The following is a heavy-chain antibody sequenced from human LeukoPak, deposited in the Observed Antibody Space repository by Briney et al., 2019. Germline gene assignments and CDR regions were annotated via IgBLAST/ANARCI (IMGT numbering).Heavy chain of an antibody. J-gene: IGHJ5*02. D-gene: IGHD3-10*01. CDR2: ISWNSGSI. Sequence: GGSLRLSCAASGFTFDDYAMHWVRQAPGKGLEWVSGISWNSGSIGYADSVKGRFTISRDNAKNSLYLQMSSLTTEDTALYYCAKDRQSSGNYRWFDPWGQGTLVTVSS. V-gene: IGHV3-9*01. CDR1: GFTFDDYA. CDR3: AKDRQSSGNYRWFDP.